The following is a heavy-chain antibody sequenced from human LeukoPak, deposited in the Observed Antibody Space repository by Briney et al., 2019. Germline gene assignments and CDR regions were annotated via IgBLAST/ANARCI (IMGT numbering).Heavy chain of an antibody. CDR1: GYTFTSYD. J-gene: IGHJ3*02. D-gene: IGHD3-22*01. Sequence: ASGKVSCKASGYTFTSYDINWVRQATGQGLEWMGWMNPNSGNTGYAQKFQGRVTITRNTSISTAYMELSSLRSEDTVVYYCARAKYYYDSSGSVHDAFDIWGQGTMVTVSS. CDR3: ARAKYYYDSSGSVHDAFDI. V-gene: IGHV1-8*03. CDR2: MNPNSGNT.